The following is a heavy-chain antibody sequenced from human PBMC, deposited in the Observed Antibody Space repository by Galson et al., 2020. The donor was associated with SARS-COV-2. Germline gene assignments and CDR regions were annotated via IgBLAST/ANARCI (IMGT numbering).Heavy chain of an antibody. CDR2: ISAYNGNT. V-gene: IGHV1-18*04. CDR3: ARTMIMVMVRGLPNFNY. CDR1: GYTFTSYG. Sequence: RQDASVKVSCKASGYTFTSYGISWVRQAPGQGLEWMGWISAYNGNTNYAQKLQGRVTMTTDTSTSTAYMELRSLRSDDTAVYYCARTMIMVMVRGLPNFNYWGQGTLVTVSS. D-gene: IGHD3-10*01. J-gene: IGHJ4*02.